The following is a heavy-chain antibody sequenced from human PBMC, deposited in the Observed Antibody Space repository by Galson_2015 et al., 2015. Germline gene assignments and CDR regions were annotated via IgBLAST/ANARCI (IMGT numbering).Heavy chain of an antibody. CDR3: ASAKIGPNCSGGSCYRNWFDP. CDR2: INAGNGNT. J-gene: IGHJ5*02. Sequence: SVKASCKASGYTSTSYAMHWVRQAPGQRLEWMGWINAGNGNTKYSQKFQGRVTITRDTSASTAYMELSSLRSEDTAVYYCASAKIGPNCSGGSCYRNWFDPWGQGTLVTVSS. V-gene: IGHV1-3*01. D-gene: IGHD2-15*01. CDR1: GYTSTSYA.